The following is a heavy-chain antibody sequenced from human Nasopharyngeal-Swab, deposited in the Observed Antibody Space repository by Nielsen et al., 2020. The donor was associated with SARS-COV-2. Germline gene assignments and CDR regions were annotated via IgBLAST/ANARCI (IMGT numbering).Heavy chain of an antibody. Sequence: SETLSLTCTVSGVSITSQYWSWIRQPSGKVLEWIGYISHNSGTSYNPSLKSRVTMFMDTSKNQFSLRLTSVTAADTAVYYCAKEGATGWFDPCGQGTLVTVSS. CDR3: AKEGATGWFDP. CDR2: ISHNSGT. J-gene: IGHJ5*02. V-gene: IGHV4-59*11. CDR1: GVSITSQY.